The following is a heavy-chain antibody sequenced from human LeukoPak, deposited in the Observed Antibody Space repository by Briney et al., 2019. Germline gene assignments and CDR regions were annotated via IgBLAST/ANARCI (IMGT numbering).Heavy chain of an antibody. Sequence: PGGSLRLSCAASGFTFSSYGMHWVRQAPGKGLEWVAVISYDGSNKYYADSVKGRFTISRDNSKNTLYLQMNSLRAEDTAVYYCAKGGAGYSLKGVDYWGQGTLVTVSS. CDR1: GFTFSSYG. J-gene: IGHJ4*02. D-gene: IGHD5-18*01. V-gene: IGHV3-30*18. CDR3: AKGGAGYSLKGVDY. CDR2: ISYDGSNK.